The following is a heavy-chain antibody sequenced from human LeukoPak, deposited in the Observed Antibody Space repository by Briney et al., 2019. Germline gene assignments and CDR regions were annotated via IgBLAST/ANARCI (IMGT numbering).Heavy chain of an antibody. J-gene: IGHJ4*02. D-gene: IGHD4-23*01. CDR2: IWYDGSNK. CDR1: GCTFNSYD. V-gene: IGHV3-33*01. Sequence: GGSLRLSCAASGCTFNSYDMHWIRQAPGKRLEGVALIWYDGSNKYYPDSVKGRFTISRDNSKNTLYLQMNSLRAEDTAVYYCARYVGGGNSGGFDYWGQGTLVIVSS. CDR3: ARYVGGGNSGGFDY.